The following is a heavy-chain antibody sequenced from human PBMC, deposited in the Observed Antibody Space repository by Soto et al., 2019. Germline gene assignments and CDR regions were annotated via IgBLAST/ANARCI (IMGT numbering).Heavy chain of an antibody. Sequence: QGQLVQSGAEVKKPGASVKVSCKASGYTFTRYGTSWVRQAPGQGLEWMGWISGYNGDTNYAQKFQGRVTMTIDTSTLTTYMELRSLTPDDTAVYYCAKNGQPPYYYYGMDVWGQGTTVTVSS. V-gene: IGHV1-18*01. D-gene: IGHD2-8*01. J-gene: IGHJ6*02. CDR1: GYTFTRYG. CDR2: ISGYNGDT. CDR3: AKNGQPPYYYYGMDV.